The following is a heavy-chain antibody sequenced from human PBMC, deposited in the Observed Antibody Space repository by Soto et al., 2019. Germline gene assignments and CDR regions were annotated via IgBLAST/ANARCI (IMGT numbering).Heavy chain of an antibody. Sequence: QVQLVQSGAEVKKPGASVKVSCKASGYTFTSSGISWVRQAPGQGPEWMGWLSTYNGDTNYAQKLQGRATMTTDTSTSTAYMDLRSLRSDDRAVYYCARTVAGYFDSWGQGTLVTVSS. CDR1: GYTFTSSG. V-gene: IGHV1-18*01. CDR3: ARTVAGYFDS. CDR2: LSTYNGDT. D-gene: IGHD6-19*01. J-gene: IGHJ4*02.